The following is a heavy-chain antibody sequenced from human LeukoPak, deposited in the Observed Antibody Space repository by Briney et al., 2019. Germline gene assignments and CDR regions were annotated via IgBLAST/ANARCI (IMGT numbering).Heavy chain of an antibody. Sequence: PGGSLRLSCAASGFTFSNAWMSWVRQAPGKGLVWVSRINSDGSSTSYADSVKGRFTISRDNSKNTLYMQMNSLRAGDTAVYYCAKDRLGAILYFDYWGQGTLVTVSS. D-gene: IGHD1-26*01. V-gene: IGHV3-74*01. CDR3: AKDRLGAILYFDY. CDR2: INSDGSST. J-gene: IGHJ4*02. CDR1: GFTFSNAW.